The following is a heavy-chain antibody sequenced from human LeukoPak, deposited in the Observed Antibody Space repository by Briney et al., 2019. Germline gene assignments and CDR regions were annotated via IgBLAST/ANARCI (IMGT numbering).Heavy chain of an antibody. Sequence: PGGSLRLSCAASGFTLSSYAMSWVRQAPGKGLEWVANIKQDGSEKYYVDSVKGRFTISRDNAKNSLYLQMSGLTAADTAVYYCAKDRSIGTYYTFDHWGQGTLVTVSS. V-gene: IGHV3-7*03. CDR2: IKQDGSEK. J-gene: IGHJ4*02. CDR3: AKDRSIGTYYTFDH. CDR1: GFTLSSYA. D-gene: IGHD1-26*01.